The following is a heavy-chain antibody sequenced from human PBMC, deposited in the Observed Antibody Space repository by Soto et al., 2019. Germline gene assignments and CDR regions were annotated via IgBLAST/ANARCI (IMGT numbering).Heavy chain of an antibody. CDR1: GGTFSSYA. CDR3: ASSQYGSGSYYNTIPYYYYGMDV. Sequence: SVKVSCKASGGTFSSYAISWVRQAPGQGLEWMGGIIPIFGTANYAQKFQGRVTITADESTSTAYMELSSLRSGDTAVYYCASSQYGSGSYYNTIPYYYYGMDVWGQGTTVTVSS. V-gene: IGHV1-69*13. D-gene: IGHD3-10*01. J-gene: IGHJ6*02. CDR2: IIPIFGTA.